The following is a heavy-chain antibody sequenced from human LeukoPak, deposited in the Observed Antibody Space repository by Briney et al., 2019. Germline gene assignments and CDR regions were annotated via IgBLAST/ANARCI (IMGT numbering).Heavy chain of an antibody. V-gene: IGHV3-11*01. CDR1: GFTFSDYY. D-gene: IGHD3-22*01. CDR3: ARDDYYDSSGYHFQH. CDR2: ISSSGSTI. J-gene: IGHJ1*01. Sequence: PGGSLRLSCAASGFTFSDYYMSWIRQAHGNWLKSPSYISSSGSTIYYADSVKGRFTISRDNAKNSLYLQMNSLRAEDTAVYYCARDDYYDSSGYHFQHWGQGTLVTVSS.